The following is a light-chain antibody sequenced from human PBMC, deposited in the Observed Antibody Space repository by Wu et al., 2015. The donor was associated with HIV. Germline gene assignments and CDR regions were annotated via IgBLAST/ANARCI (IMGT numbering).Light chain of an antibody. V-gene: IGKV3-15*01. CDR2: GAS. CDR3: QQYNNLVT. J-gene: IGKJ4*01. CDR1: QSIGTN. Sequence: EIVMTQSPATLSVSPGERAALSCRASQSIGTNLAWYQQKPGQAPRLLMYGASTRATGIPARFSGSGSGTEFTLTISGLQSEDFAVYYCQQYNNLVTFGGGTKGGDQT.